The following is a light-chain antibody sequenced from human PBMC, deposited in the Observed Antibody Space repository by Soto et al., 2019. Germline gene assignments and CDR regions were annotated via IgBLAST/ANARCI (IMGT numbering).Light chain of an antibody. CDR3: QQYNTWPRT. CDR2: GAS. Sequence: EIVMTQSPATLSVSPGEGATLSCRASQGLTTKLAWYQQKPGQAPRLLIYGASTRATGIPARFSGSGSGTEFTLTISSLQSEDFALYYCQQYNTWPRTFGQGTKVEI. V-gene: IGKV3-15*01. J-gene: IGKJ1*01. CDR1: QGLTTK.